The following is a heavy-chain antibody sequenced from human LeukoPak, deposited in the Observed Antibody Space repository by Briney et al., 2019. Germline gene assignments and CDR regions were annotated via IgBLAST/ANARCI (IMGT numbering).Heavy chain of an antibody. V-gene: IGHV4-30-2*01. CDR3: ASGYGDSDFDY. CDR1: GGSISSGGYS. Sequence: KPSETLSLTCAVSGGSISSGGYSWSWIRQPPGKGLEWIGYIYHSGSTYYNPSLKSRVTISVDRSKNQFSLKLSSVTAADTAVYYCASGYGDSDFDYWGQGTQVTVSS. CDR2: IYHSGST. J-gene: IGHJ4*02. D-gene: IGHD4-17*01.